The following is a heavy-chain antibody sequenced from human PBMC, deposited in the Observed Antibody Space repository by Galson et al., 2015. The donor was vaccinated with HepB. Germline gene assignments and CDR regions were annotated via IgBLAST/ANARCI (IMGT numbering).Heavy chain of an antibody. CDR3: ARPLGYCTDGICHGTLGFDI. V-gene: IGHV3-33*01. J-gene: IGHJ3*02. CDR2: VWYDGKNE. Sequence: SLRLSCAASGFSFRRYAMQWVRQAPGKGLEWVATVWYDGKNEFYADSVKGRFTISRDNSKNILYLQMNSLRVEDTALYYCARPLGYCTDGICHGTLGFDIWGQGTVVTVSS. CDR1: GFSFRRYA. D-gene: IGHD2-8*01.